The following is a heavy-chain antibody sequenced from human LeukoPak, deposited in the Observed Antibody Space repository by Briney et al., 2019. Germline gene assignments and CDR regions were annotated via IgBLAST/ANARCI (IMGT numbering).Heavy chain of an antibody. Sequence: PGGSLRLSCAASGCTFSTYAMHWVRQAPGKGLEWVAIISYDGSNKYYADSVKGRFTISRDYSKNTLYLQMNSLIAEDTAVYYCASPTQLPLKFYYYGMDVWGQGTTVTVSS. CDR2: ISYDGSNK. CDR3: ASPTQLPLKFYYYGMDV. V-gene: IGHV3-30-3*01. CDR1: GCTFSTYA. D-gene: IGHD2-2*01. J-gene: IGHJ6*02.